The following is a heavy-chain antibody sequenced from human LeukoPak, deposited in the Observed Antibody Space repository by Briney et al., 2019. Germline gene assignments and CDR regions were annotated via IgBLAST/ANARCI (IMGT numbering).Heavy chain of an antibody. V-gene: IGHV3-30-3*01. D-gene: IGHD2-21*01. J-gene: IGHJ6*02. CDR1: GFTFSSYA. CDR3: ARTVVVTYYYGMDV. Sequence: GGSLRLSCAASGFTFSSYAMHWVRQAPGKGLEWVAVISYDGSNKYYADSVKGRLTISRDNSKNTLYLQMNSLRAEDTAVYYCARTVVVTYYYGMDVWGQGTTVTVSS. CDR2: ISYDGSNK.